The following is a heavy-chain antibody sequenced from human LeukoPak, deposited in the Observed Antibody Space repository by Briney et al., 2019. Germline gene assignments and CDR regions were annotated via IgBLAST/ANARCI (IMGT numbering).Heavy chain of an antibody. J-gene: IGHJ3*02. Sequence: GASVKASCKASGGTFSSYAISWVRQAPGQGLEWMGGIIPIFGTANYAQKFQGRVTITADESTSTAYMELSSLRSEDTAVYYCARAEDCSSTSCYKYSFGAFDIWGQGTMVTVSS. CDR1: GGTFSSYA. CDR2: IIPIFGTA. D-gene: IGHD2-2*02. CDR3: ARAEDCSSTSCYKYSFGAFDI. V-gene: IGHV1-69*13.